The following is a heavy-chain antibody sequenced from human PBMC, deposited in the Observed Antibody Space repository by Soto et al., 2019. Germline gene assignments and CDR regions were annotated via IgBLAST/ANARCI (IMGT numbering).Heavy chain of an antibody. Sequence: VKLVESGGGVVQPGRSLRLSCAASGFTFSSYGMHWVRQAPGKGLEWVAVIWYDGSNKYYADSVKGRFTISRDNSKNTLYLQMNSLRAEDTAVYYCARDGVGIAVAGTFSGWFDPWGQGTLVTVSS. CDR1: GFTFSSYG. CDR2: IWYDGSNK. J-gene: IGHJ5*02. D-gene: IGHD6-19*01. V-gene: IGHV3-33*01. CDR3: ARDGVGIAVAGTFSGWFDP.